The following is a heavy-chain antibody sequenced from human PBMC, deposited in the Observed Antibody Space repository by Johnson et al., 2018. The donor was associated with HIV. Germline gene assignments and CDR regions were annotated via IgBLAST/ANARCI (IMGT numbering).Heavy chain of an antibody. CDR1: GFSFDDYA. Sequence: VQLVESGGVVAQPGGSLRLSCAASGFSFDDYAMHWARQAPGKGLEWVSLISWDGGRTYYGDSVKGRFTIPRDNSKNSLYLQMNSLRVEDTALYYCAKDRSSGRYRGDAFDIWGQGTMVTVSS. J-gene: IGHJ3*02. D-gene: IGHD6-19*01. V-gene: IGHV3-43D*03. CDR3: AKDRSSGRYRGDAFDI. CDR2: ISWDGGRT.